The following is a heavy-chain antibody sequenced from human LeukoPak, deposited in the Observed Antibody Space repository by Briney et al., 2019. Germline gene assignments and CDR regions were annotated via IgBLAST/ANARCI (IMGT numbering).Heavy chain of an antibody. V-gene: IGHV3-21*01. CDR3: ARDSSWYRYFDY. CDR2: ISSSSRYI. D-gene: IGHD6-13*01. CDR1: GFTFSSYS. Sequence: GGSLRLSCAATGFTFSSYSMNWVRQAPGKGLEWVSAISSSSRYIYYADSVKGRFTISRDNAKNSLYLQMNSLRAEDTAVYYCARDSSWYRYFDYWGQGTLVTVSS. J-gene: IGHJ4*02.